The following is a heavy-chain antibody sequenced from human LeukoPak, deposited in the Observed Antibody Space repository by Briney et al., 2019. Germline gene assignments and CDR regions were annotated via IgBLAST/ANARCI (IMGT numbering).Heavy chain of an antibody. CDR1: GGSISSYS. J-gene: IGHJ6*03. CDR3: AREIYHQLGLYYYYYMDV. V-gene: IGHV4-4*07. D-gene: IGHD3-16*01. Sequence: ALETLSLTCTVTGGSISSYSWSWIRQPAGRGLEWIGRVYSSGSTNYNPSLKSRVTMSVDTSKNQLSLKLNSVTAADTAVYYCAREIYHQLGLYYYYYMDVWGKGTTVTVSS. CDR2: VYSSGST.